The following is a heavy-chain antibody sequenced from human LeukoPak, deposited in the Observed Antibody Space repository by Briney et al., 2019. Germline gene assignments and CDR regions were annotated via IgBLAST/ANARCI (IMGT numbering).Heavy chain of an antibody. CDR3: ARAEDSSSWYQYYYYYMDV. J-gene: IGHJ6*03. CDR2: MWYDGSNK. CDR1: GFTFSSYG. Sequence: GGSLRLSCAASGFTFSSYGMHWVRQAPGKGLEWVSVMWYDGSNKYYADSVKGRFTISRDNSKNTLYLQMNSLRAEDTAVYYCARAEDSSSWYQYYYYYMDVWGKGTTVTVSS. D-gene: IGHD6-13*01. V-gene: IGHV3-33*01.